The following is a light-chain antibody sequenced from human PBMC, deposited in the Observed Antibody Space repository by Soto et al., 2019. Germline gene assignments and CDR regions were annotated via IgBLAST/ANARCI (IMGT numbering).Light chain of an antibody. CDR3: QQRSNWPGT. J-gene: IGKJ1*01. V-gene: IGKV3-11*01. CDR1: QSVRSS. Sequence: EIVLTQSPATLSLSPGERATLSCRATQSVRSSLAWYLQQPGQAPRLLIYDASKRATGIPARFSGSGSGTDFTLTISSLEPKDFAVYYCQQRSNWPGTFGQGTKV. CDR2: DAS.